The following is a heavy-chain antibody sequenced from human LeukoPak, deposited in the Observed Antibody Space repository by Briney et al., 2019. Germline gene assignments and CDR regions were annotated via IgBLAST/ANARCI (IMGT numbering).Heavy chain of an antibody. D-gene: IGHD3-16*01. J-gene: IGHJ6*03. CDR1: GFTVRSNY. CDR3: ARVTALNYYYYYMDV. CDR2: IYSGGNT. Sequence: GGSLRLSCAASGFTVRSNYMSWVRQAPGKGLEWVSVIYSGGNTYYADSVKGRFTISRDNSKNTLYLQMNSLRAEDTAVYYCARVTALNYYYYYMDVWGKGTTVTVSS. V-gene: IGHV3-53*01.